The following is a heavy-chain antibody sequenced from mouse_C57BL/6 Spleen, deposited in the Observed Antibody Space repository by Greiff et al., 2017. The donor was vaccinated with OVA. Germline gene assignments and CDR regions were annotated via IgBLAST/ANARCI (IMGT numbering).Heavy chain of an antibody. Sequence: VQLQQSGAELVRPGASVKLSCTASGFNIKDYYMHWVKQRPEQGLEWIGRIDPEDGDTEYAPKFQGKATMTADTSSNTAYLQLSSLTSEDTAVYYCTTVRLRRTDGGGYYFDYWGQGTTLTVSS. V-gene: IGHV14-1*01. CDR1: GFNIKDYY. CDR3: TTVRLRRTDGGGYYFDY. CDR2: IDPEDGDT. D-gene: IGHD2-4*01. J-gene: IGHJ2*01.